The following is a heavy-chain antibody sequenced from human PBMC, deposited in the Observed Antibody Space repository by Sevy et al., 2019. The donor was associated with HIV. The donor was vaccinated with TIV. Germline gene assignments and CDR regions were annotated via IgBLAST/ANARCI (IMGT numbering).Heavy chain of an antibody. J-gene: IGHJ3*01. CDR1: GFTFSSYS. Sequence: GGSLRLSCAASGFTFSSYSMNWVRQAPGKGLEWVSSISSSSSYIYYADSVKGRFTISRDNAKNSLYLQMNSLGAEDTAVYYCARTNSLLNDAFDFWGQGTMVTVSS. V-gene: IGHV3-21*01. CDR3: ARTNSLLNDAFDF. D-gene: IGHD2-15*01. CDR2: ISSSSSYI.